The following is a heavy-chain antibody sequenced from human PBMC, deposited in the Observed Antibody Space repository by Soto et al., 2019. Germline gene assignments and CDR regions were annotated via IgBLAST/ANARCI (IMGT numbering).Heavy chain of an antibody. V-gene: IGHV2-5*01. J-gene: IGHJ4*02. Sequence: SGPTLVNPTQTLTLTCTFSGFSLSSRAVGVGWIRQPPGKALEWLALIYRNDDNHYSPSLKSRLTITKDTAKNQVVLIMTDMDPVDTATYYCAQGSGWLFDHWGQGTLVTVSS. CDR1: GFSLSSRAVG. CDR2: IYRNDDN. D-gene: IGHD2-15*01. CDR3: AQGSGWLFDH.